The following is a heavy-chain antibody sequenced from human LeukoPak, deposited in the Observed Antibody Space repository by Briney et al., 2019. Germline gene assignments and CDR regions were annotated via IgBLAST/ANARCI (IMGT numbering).Heavy chain of an antibody. D-gene: IGHD5-18*01. CDR2: IFPSGGEI. Sequence: GGSLRLSCVASGFTLSTFAMIWVRRPPGKGLEWVSSIFPSGGEIHYADSVRGRFTISRDNSKSILSLQMNSLRAEDTATYYCATYRQVLLPFESWGQGTLVTVSS. V-gene: IGHV3-23*01. CDR3: ATYRQVLLPFES. CDR1: GFTLSTFA. J-gene: IGHJ4*02.